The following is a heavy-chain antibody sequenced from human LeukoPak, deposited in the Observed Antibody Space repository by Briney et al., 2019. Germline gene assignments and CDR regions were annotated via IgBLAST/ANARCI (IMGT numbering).Heavy chain of an antibody. Sequence: GGSLRLSCEASGFTFDRYGMYWVRQAPGKGLEWVAVLSYDGSKIYYADSVKGRFTISRDNAKNSLYLQMNSLRAEDTAVYYCARIRVATSPHFAYWGQGTLVTVSS. CDR2: LSYDGSKI. CDR3: ARIRVATSPHFAY. CDR1: GFTFDRYG. J-gene: IGHJ4*02. V-gene: IGHV3-30*03. D-gene: IGHD5-12*01.